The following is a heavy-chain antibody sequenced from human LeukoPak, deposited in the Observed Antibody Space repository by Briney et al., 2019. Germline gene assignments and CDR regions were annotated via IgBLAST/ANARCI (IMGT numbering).Heavy chain of an antibody. D-gene: IGHD5-18*01. V-gene: IGHV3-7*03. J-gene: IGHJ4*02. Sequence: GGSLRLSCAASGFTFSTYWMTWVRQAPGKGLEWVANIKQDGSEKYYVDALKGRFTISRDNARNSLYLPLNSLKAEDTAVYYCVRGGYGPRYYFDFWGQGTLVTVSS. CDR3: VRGGYGPRYYFDF. CDR2: IKQDGSEK. CDR1: GFTFSTYW.